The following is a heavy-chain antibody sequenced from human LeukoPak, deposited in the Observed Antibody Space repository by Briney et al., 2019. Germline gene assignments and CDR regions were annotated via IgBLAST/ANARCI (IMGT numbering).Heavy chain of an antibody. CDR1: GYTFTSYD. J-gene: IGHJ6*03. CDR2: MNPNSGNT. Sequence: ASVKVSCKASGYTFTSYDINWVRQATGQGLEWMGWMNPNSGNTGYAQKFQGRVTLTRNTSISTSYMELSSLRSEDTAVYYCARGKKYYDILTGYLGGRGYYYYMDVWGKGTTVTISS. V-gene: IGHV1-8*01. CDR3: ARGKKYYDILTGYLGGRGYYYYMDV. D-gene: IGHD3-9*01.